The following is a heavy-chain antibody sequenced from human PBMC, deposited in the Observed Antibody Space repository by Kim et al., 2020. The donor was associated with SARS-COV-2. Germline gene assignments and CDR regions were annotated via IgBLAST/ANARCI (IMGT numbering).Heavy chain of an antibody. J-gene: IGHJ1*01. D-gene: IGHD3-22*01. Sequence: ASVKVSCKASGYTFTGYYMHWVRQAPGQGLEWMGRINPNSGGTNYAQKFQGRVTMTRDTSISTAYMELSRLRSDDTAVYYCARGLDSSGYYQRPPRYFQHWGQGTLVTVSS. CDR2: INPNSGGT. CDR3: ARGLDSSGYYQRPPRYFQH. V-gene: IGHV1-2*06. CDR1: GYTFTGYY.